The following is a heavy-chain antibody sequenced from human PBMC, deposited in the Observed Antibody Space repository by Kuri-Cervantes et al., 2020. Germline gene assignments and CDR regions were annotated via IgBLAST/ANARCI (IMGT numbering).Heavy chain of an antibody. Sequence: SETLSLTCTVSGGSISSSSYYWGWIRQPPGKGLEWIGNIYYRGSTYYNPSLESRVTLSVDTSKNQFSLKLSSVTAADTAVYYCARLVYSYGNNWFDPWGQGTLVTVSS. CDR2: IYYRGST. CDR1: GGSISSSSYY. J-gene: IGHJ5*02. CDR3: ARLVYSYGNNWFDP. D-gene: IGHD5-18*01. V-gene: IGHV4-39*01.